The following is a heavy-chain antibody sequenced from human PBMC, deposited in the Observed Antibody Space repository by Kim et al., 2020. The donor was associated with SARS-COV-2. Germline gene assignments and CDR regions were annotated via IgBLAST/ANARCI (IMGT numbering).Heavy chain of an antibody. CDR2: ISGVGDTT. J-gene: IGHJ4*01. CDR1: GFTFSSFA. Sequence: GGSLRLSCAAPGFTFSSFAMSWVRQAPGKGLEWVTAISGVGDTTYYADSVNGRFTISRDNSKSTWYLQMNSLRAEDTAAYYCAKSITISCYTSIDYWG. V-gene: IGHV3-23*01. CDR3: AKSITISCYTSIDY. D-gene: IGHD2-2*02.